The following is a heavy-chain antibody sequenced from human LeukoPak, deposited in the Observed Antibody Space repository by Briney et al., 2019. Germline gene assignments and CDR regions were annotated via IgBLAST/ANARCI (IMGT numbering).Heavy chain of an antibody. D-gene: IGHD3-3*01. CDR2: IKQDGSEK. CDR1: GFTLSSYA. V-gene: IGHV3-7*01. Sequence: GGSLRLSCAASGFTLSSYAISWVRQAPGKGLEGVANIKQDGSEKYYVDSVKGRFTISRDNAKNSLYLQMNSLRAEDTAVYYCARDWTYYDFWSGYSMDVWGKGTTVTVSS. CDR3: ARDWTYYDFWSGYSMDV. J-gene: IGHJ6*03.